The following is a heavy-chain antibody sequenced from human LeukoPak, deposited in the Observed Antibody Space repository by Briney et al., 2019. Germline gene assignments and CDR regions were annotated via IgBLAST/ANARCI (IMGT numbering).Heavy chain of an antibody. CDR3: ARDPPAVLIDTYG. CDR2: VYSGGST. Sequence: GGSLRLPCTASGFIVTNNYINWVRQAPGKGLEWVSLVYSGGSTYYADSVKGRFTISRDNSKNMVYLQMNSLRAEDTAMYYCARDPPAVLIDTYGWGQGALVTVSS. V-gene: IGHV3-66*01. CDR1: GFIVTNNY. D-gene: IGHD2-8*01. J-gene: IGHJ4*02.